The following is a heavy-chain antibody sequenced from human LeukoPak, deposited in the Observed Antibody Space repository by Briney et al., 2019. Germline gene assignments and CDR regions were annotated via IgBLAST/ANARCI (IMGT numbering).Heavy chain of an antibody. D-gene: IGHD6-13*01. CDR1: GYTFTSYD. Sequence: ASVKVSCKASGYTFTSYDINWVRQATGQGLEWMGWTNPNSGNTGYAQKFQGRVTMTRNTSISTAYMELSSLRSEDTAVYYCARGGRAIKQQLEGNWFDPWGQGTLVTVSS. J-gene: IGHJ5*02. V-gene: IGHV1-8*01. CDR2: TNPNSGNT. CDR3: ARGGRAIKQQLEGNWFDP.